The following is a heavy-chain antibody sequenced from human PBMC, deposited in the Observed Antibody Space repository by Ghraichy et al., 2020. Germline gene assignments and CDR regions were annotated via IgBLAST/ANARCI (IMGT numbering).Heavy chain of an antibody. CDR3: ARVHNCNDEGYYYYGMDV. Sequence: ASVKVSCKASGYTFSDYYMHWVRQAPGQGLEWMGRINPNSGGTNYEQKFQGRVTMTRDTSISTAYMELSRLRSDDTAVYYCARVHNCNDEGYYYYGMDVWGQGTTVTVSS. V-gene: IGHV1-2*06. CDR1: GYTFSDYY. J-gene: IGHJ6*02. CDR2: INPNSGGT. D-gene: IGHD1-20*01.